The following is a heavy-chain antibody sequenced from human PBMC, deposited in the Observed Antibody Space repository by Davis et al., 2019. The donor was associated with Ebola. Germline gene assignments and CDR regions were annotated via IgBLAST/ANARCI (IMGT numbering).Heavy chain of an antibody. CDR3: ARDRSRLQTRYYYYYYGMDV. CDR2: IKQDGSEK. J-gene: IGHJ6*02. CDR1: GFTFSSYA. V-gene: IGHV3-7*01. Sequence: GGSLRLSCAASGFTFSSYAMRWVRQAPGKGLEWVANIKQDGSEKYYVDSVKGRFTISRDNAKNSLYLQMNSLRAEDTAVYYCARDRSRLQTRYYYYYYGMDVWGQGTTVTVSS. D-gene: IGHD1/OR15-1a*01.